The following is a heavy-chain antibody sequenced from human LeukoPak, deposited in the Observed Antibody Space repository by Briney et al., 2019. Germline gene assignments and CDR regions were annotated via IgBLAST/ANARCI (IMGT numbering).Heavy chain of an antibody. CDR1: GFTFSSYE. CDR3: ARDLHYCVAMDV. CDR2: IGSDNKP. V-gene: IGHV3-23*01. Sequence: PGGSLRLSCAASGFTFSSYEMNWVRQAPGKGLEWVSSIGSDNKPHYSESVKGRFAISRDNSKNTLFLQLHNLRVEDTALYYCARDLHYCVAMDVWGQGTTVTVSS. D-gene: IGHD4-17*01. J-gene: IGHJ6*02.